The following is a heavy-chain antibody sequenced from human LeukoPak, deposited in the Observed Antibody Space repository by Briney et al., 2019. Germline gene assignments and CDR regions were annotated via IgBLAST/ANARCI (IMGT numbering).Heavy chain of an antibody. D-gene: IGHD2-15*01. CDR1: GYSFTSYA. CDR2: INAGNGNT. V-gene: IGHV1-3*01. J-gene: IGHJ6*02. CDR3: ARDHDPEYCSGGSCYNGMDV. Sequence: GASVKVSCKASGYSFTSYAMHWVRQAPGQRLEWMGWINAGNGNTKYSQKFQGRVTITRDTSASTAYMELSSLRSEDTAVYYCARDHDPEYCSGGSCYNGMDVWGQGTTVTVSS.